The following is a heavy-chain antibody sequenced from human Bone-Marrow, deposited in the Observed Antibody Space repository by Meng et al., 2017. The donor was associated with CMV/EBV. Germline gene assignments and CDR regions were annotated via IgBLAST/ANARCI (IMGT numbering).Heavy chain of an antibody. D-gene: IGHD6-13*01. CDR1: GGSVSTGSYY. CDR3: ATRIAAAGSVSVDV. V-gene: IGHV4-61*01. Sequence: SETLSLTCSVSGGSVSTGSYYWNWIRQPPGQGLEWIGYIYYNGNTNYNPSLKSRVTISLDTSKNQFSLQLTSVTAADTAVYYCATRIAAAGSVSVDVWGQGTTITVSS. CDR2: IYYNGNT. J-gene: IGHJ6*02.